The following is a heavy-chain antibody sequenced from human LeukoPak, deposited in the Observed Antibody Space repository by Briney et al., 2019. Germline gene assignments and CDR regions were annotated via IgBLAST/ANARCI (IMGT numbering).Heavy chain of an antibody. V-gene: IGHV3-33*01. Sequence: GGSLRLSCAASGFTFSSYGMHWVRQAPGKGLEWVAVIWYDGSNKYYGDSVKGRFTISRDNSKNTLYLQMNSLRAEDTAVYYCARDLWCGADCYGTFDIWGQGTMVSVSS. CDR3: ARDLWCGADCYGTFDI. CDR2: IWYDGSNK. CDR1: GFTFSSYG. J-gene: IGHJ3*02. D-gene: IGHD2-21*02.